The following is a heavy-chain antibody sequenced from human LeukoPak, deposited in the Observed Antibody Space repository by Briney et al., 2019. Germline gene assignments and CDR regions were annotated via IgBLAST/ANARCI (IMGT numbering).Heavy chain of an antibody. CDR3: AKVRSGNNYYFDY. V-gene: IGHV3-23*01. D-gene: IGHD1/OR15-1a*01. CDR2: MSASGSHT. Sequence: PGGSLRLSCAASGFTFSSSAMSWVRQVPGKGLEWVSGMSASGSHTHSADFVKGRFTISRDNFKNTLYLQMNGLRVEDTAVYYCAKVRSGNNYYFDYWGQGTLVTVSS. J-gene: IGHJ4*02. CDR1: GFTFSSSA.